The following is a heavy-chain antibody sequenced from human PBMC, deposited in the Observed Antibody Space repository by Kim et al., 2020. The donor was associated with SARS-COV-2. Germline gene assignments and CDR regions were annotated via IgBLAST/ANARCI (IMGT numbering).Heavy chain of an antibody. J-gene: IGHJ4*02. D-gene: IGHD1-26*01. CDR1: GFTFENFG. CDR2: INWNGDTI. CDR3: LKSFDGSYLIGGY. V-gene: IGHV3-20*04. Sequence: GGSLRLSCAGSGFTFENFGMTWVRQAPGKGLEWVCDINWNGDTIGYADSVKGRFIISRDNAKKSLYLQMNSLRGEDTALYYCLKSFDGSYLIGGYWGQGSQVIVSS.